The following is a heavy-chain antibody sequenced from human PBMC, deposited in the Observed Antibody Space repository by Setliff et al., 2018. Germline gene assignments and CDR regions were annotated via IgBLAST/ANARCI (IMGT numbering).Heavy chain of an antibody. CDR3: ARVPRLEWLLPTFDS. CDR1: DYAFVSYG. J-gene: IGHJ4*02. D-gene: IGHD3-3*01. CDR2: ISAYTGNT. Sequence: ASVKVSCKASDYAFVSYGLSWMRQAPGQGLEWLGWISAYTGNTDYAQNLQGRVTMTIDTSTSTAYMELRSLRSDDTAVYYCARVPRLEWLLPTFDSWGQGTLVTVSS. V-gene: IGHV1-18*01.